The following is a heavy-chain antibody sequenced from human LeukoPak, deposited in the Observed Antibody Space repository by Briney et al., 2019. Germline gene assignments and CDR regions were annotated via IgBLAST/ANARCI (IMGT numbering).Heavy chain of an antibody. CDR3: ARDADTSGSYWYFDL. CDR1: GFTLSYYG. CDR2: IWSDGSNE. D-gene: IGHD3-22*01. Sequence: GGSLRLPCAASGFTLSYYGMHWVRQAPGKGLEWVALIWSDGSNENYADSVKGRFTISRDTSRNTLYLQMHSLRAEDTAVHYCARDADTSGSYWYFDLWGRGTQVTVSS. V-gene: IGHV3-33*01. J-gene: IGHJ2*01.